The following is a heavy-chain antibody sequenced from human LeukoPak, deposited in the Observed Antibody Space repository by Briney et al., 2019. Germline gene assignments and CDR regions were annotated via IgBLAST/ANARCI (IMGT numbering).Heavy chain of an antibody. V-gene: IGHV3-7*03. Sequence: GGSLRLSCTASGLSFSDLWLTWVRQAPGKGLEWVANIKQDGSEKYYVDSVKGRFTISRDNAKNSLYLQMNSLRVEDTAVYYCVRAMDVWGQGTTVTVSS. CDR3: VRAMDV. J-gene: IGHJ6*02. CDR2: IKQDGSEK. CDR1: GLSFSDLW.